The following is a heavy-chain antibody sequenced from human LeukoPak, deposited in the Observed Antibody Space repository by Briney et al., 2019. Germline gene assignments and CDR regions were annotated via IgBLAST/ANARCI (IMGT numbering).Heavy chain of an antibody. CDR1: GGSFSGYY. CDR3: ARRPAGGADY. V-gene: IGHV4-34*01. CDR2: INHRGST. Sequence: SETLSLTCAVYGGSFSGYYWSWIRQPPGKGLEWIGEINHRGSTNYNPSLKSRVTISVDTSKNQFSLKLSSVTAADTAVYYCARRPAGGADYWGQGTLVTVSS. D-gene: IGHD3-16*01. J-gene: IGHJ4*02.